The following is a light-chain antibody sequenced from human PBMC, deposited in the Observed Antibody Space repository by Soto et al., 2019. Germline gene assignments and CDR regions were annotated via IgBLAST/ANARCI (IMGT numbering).Light chain of an antibody. CDR1: SSDVGGYNY. V-gene: IGLV2-14*01. CDR3: SSYTSSSTVVV. CDR2: DVS. Sequence: SVLTQPASVSGSPGQSITISCTGTSSDVGGYNYVSWYQQHPGKAPKLMIYDVSNRPSGVSNRFSGSKSGNTASLTISGLQAEDEADYYCSSYTSSSTVVVFGGGTKVTVL. J-gene: IGLJ2*01.